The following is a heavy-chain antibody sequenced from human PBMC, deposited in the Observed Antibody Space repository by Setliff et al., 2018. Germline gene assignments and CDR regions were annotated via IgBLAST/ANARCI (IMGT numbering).Heavy chain of an antibody. D-gene: IGHD5-12*01. J-gene: IGHJ6*02. Sequence: SETLSLTCTVSGGSIINSYYWSWIRQPAGKGLEWIGRISTSGNTNYNPSLKSRVTVSLDTSKNQFSLKLTSMTAADTAVYYCARDQWVRSPPLYFSYSMDVWGQGTSVTVSS. CDR3: ARDQWVRSPPLYFSYSMDV. CDR1: GGSIINSYY. CDR2: ISTSGNT. V-gene: IGHV4-4*07.